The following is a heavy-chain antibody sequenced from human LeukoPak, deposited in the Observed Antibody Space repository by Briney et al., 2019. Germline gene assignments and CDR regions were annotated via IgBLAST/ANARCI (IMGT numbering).Heavy chain of an antibody. CDR1: GFTFSSYA. V-gene: IGHV3-30-3*01. D-gene: IGHD3-9*01. CDR3: ARDQSTSEYFDWLSPDY. J-gene: IGHJ4*02. CDR2: ISYDGSNK. Sequence: GGSLRLSCAASGFTFSSYAMHWVRQAPGKGLEWVAVISYDGSNKYYADSVKGRFTISRDNSKNTLYLQMNSLRAEDTAVYYCARDQSTSEYFDWLSPDYWGQGTRVTVAS.